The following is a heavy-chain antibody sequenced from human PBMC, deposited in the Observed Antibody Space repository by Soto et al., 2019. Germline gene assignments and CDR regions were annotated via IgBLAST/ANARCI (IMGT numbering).Heavy chain of an antibody. V-gene: IGHV4-4*02. CDR3: ARGRGDYYDSSGYLPS. CDR2: IYYSGST. D-gene: IGHD3-22*01. CDR1: GGSISSSNW. J-gene: IGHJ5*02. Sequence: PSETLSLTCAVSGGSISSSNWWSWVRQPPGKGLEWIGEIYYSGSTNYNPSLKSRVTISVDTSKNQFSLKLSSVTAADTAVYYCARGRGDYYDSSGYLPSWGQGTLVTVSS.